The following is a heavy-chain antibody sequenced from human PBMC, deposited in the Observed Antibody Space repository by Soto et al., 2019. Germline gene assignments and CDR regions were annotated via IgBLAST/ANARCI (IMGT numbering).Heavy chain of an antibody. V-gene: IGHV3-74*01. Sequence: GGSLRLSCSPSAFMKSHDWMNWFRPGPGKGLEWIARIISGGSRVTYADSVEGRFTITRDNAKNMLFLEMQSLTLEHTAVYYGARRRTSKGGLDVWGQGTTVTVSS. CDR2: IISGGSRV. J-gene: IGHJ6*02. CDR1: AFMKSHDW. CDR3: ARRRTSKGGLDV.